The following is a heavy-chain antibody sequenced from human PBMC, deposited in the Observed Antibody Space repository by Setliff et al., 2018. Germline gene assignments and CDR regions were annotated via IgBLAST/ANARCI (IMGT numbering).Heavy chain of an antibody. CDR2: FDPEDGET. J-gene: IGHJ4*02. V-gene: IGHV1-24*01. D-gene: IGHD6-19*01. CDR1: GYTLTELS. Sequence: ASVKVSCKVSGYTLTELSMHWVRQAPGKGLEWMGGFDPEDGETIYAQKFQGRVTMTEDTSTDTAYMELCSLRSEDTAVYYCAFNSGWYGYYFDYWGQGTLVTVSS. CDR3: AFNSGWYGYYFDY.